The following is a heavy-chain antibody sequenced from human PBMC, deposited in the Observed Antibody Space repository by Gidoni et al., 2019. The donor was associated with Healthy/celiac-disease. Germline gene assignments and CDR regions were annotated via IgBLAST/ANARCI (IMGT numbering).Heavy chain of an antibody. Sequence: QVQLVQSGAAVKKPGASVTFSCKSSGYTFTSHYMHWVRQAPGQGREWMGIINPSGGSTSYAQKFQGRVTMTRDTSTSTVYMELSSQRSEDTAVYYCASGTKRGTDYWGQGTLVTVSS. J-gene: IGHJ4*02. CDR3: ASGTKRGTDY. V-gene: IGHV1-46*01. CDR1: GYTFTSHY. D-gene: IGHD2-8*01. CDR2: INPSGGST.